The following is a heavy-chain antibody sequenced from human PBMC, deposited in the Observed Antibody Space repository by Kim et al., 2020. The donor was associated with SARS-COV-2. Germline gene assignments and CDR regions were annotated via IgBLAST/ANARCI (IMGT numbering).Heavy chain of an antibody. Sequence: GGSLRLSCAASGFTFSTYSINWVRQAPGKGLEWVSYISGSSSYIYYADSVKGRFTISRDNAKNSLYLQMNSLRAEDTAVYYCAKDATTVPFDYWGQGTLV. CDR3: AKDATTVPFDY. V-gene: IGHV3-21*01. D-gene: IGHD4-17*01. CDR2: ISGSSSYI. J-gene: IGHJ4*02. CDR1: GFTFSTYS.